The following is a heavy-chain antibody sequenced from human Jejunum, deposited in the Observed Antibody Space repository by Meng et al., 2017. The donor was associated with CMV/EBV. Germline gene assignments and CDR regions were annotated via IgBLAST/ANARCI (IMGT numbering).Heavy chain of an antibody. V-gene: IGHV4-59*13. Sequence: TLSLTCTVSGDSISSYYWNWIRQSPGKGLEFIGFIDHSGSANYNPSLKSRVTMSVDMSKNQFSLKLSSVSAADTAVYYCARDTNTWGQGTLVTVSS. CDR3: ARDTNT. CDR1: GDSISSYY. CDR2: IDHSGSA. D-gene: IGHD1-1*01. J-gene: IGHJ4*02.